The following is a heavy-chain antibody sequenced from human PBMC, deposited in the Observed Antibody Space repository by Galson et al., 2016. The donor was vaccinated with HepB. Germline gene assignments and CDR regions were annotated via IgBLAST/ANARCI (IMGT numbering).Heavy chain of an antibody. J-gene: IGHJ4*02. CDR3: AGKRHGNFPFDY. V-gene: IGHV3-23*01. CDR1: GFTFRNYA. D-gene: IGHD4-23*01. CDR2: ISGTGITT. Sequence: SLRLSCAASGFTFRNYAMSWVRQAPVKGLEWVSAISGTGITTLYADSVRGRFTISRDISKNTLFLQMSSLRDDDTAVYFCAGKRHGNFPFDYWGQGTLVTVSS.